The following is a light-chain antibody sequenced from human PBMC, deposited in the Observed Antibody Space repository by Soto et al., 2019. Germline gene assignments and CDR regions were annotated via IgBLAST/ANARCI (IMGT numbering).Light chain of an antibody. CDR1: SSDVGGYNH. CDR2: GVD. CDR3: SSYAGNTNVV. V-gene: IGLV2-8*01. J-gene: IGLJ2*01. Sequence: QSALTQPPSASGSPGQSVTISCTGTSSDVGGYNHVSWYQQHPGKAPRLMIYGVDKRPSGVPDRFSGSKSGNTAPLTVAGLQAEDEADYYCSSYAGNTNVVFGGGTQLTVL.